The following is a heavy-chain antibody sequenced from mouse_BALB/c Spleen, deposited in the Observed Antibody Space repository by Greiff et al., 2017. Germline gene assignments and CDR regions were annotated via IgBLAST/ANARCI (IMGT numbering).Heavy chain of an antibody. CDR3: ASDLLYAMDY. Sequence: LQESGAELARPGASVKLSCKASGYTFTSYWMQWVKQRPGQGLEWIGAIYPGDGDTRYTQKFTGKATLTADKSSSTAYMQLSSLASEDSAVYYCASDLLYAMDYWGQGTSVTVSS. D-gene: IGHD2-1*01. CDR2: IYPGDGDT. CDR1: GYTFTSYW. J-gene: IGHJ4*01. V-gene: IGHV1-87*01.